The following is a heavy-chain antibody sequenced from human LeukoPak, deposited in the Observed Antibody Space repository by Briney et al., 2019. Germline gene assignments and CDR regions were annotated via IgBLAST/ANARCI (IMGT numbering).Heavy chain of an antibody. V-gene: IGHV3-72*01. Sequence: GGSLRLSCVVSGFTFSDHFLDWVRQAPGKGLEWVGRSRNKAKSCTTEYAASVKGRFTISRDDSKNSLYLQMNSLKTEDTAVYYCAKAIRTGTTYFDYWGQGTLVTVSS. CDR1: GFTFSDHF. CDR2: SRNKAKSCTT. CDR3: AKAIRTGTTYFDY. D-gene: IGHD1-1*01. J-gene: IGHJ4*02.